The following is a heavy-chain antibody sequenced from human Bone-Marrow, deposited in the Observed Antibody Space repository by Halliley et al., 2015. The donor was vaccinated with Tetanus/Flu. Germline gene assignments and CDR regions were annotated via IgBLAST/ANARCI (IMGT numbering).Heavy chain of an antibody. V-gene: IGHV1-69*02. D-gene: IGHD4-17*01. J-gene: IGHJ5*02. Sequence: LGWVGRFVPLLDRTDYAHKFQGRVTITFDKRTSTVFLELGSLTSEDTAMYYCASTDYYNWFDPWGQGTRVVVSS. CDR3: ASTDYYNWFDP. CDR2: FVPLLDRT.